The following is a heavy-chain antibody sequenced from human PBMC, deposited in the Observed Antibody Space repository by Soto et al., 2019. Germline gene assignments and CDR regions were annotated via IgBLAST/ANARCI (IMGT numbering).Heavy chain of an antibody. CDR2: MFQSGAI. Sequence: QVQLQESGPGLVKPSETLSLTCTVSGGSLSNNYLTWIRQSPGEGLEWIGCMFQSGAIRYHPSLESRGAISEDTSKNQLYLMLRSVTAADTAVYYCARAAASSSLPFAFYGLDVWGQGTTVIVSS. V-gene: IGHV4-59*01. CDR1: GGSLSNNY. D-gene: IGHD6-6*01. J-gene: IGHJ6*02. CDR3: ARAAASSSLPFAFYGLDV.